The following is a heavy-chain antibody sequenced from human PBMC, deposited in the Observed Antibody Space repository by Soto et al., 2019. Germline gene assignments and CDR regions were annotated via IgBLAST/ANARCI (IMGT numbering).Heavy chain of an antibody. CDR2: MSTYTGDT. V-gene: IGHV1-18*01. Sequence: QVQLVQSGAEVKRPGASVKVSCKASGYNFIMYGISWVRQAPGQGLEWMGWMSTYTGDTNYAQKFQGRVTMTTDTSTSTAYMDLRSLRSDDTALYFCARDPGAATGSDPWGQGTLVTVSS. CDR1: GYNFIMYG. CDR3: ARDPGAATGSDP. D-gene: IGHD1-1*01. J-gene: IGHJ5*02.